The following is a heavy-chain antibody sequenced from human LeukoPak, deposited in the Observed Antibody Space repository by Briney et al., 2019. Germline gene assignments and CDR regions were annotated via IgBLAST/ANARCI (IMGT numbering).Heavy chain of an antibody. Sequence: EASVKVSCKASGGTFSSYAISWVRQAPGQGLEWMGRIIPILGIANYAQKFQGRVTMTEDTSTDTAYMELSSLRSEDTAVYYCATDAITGLYYYYGMDVWGQGTTVTVSS. V-gene: IGHV1-69*04. CDR2: IIPILGIA. CDR1: GGTFSSYA. J-gene: IGHJ6*02. CDR3: ATDAITGLYYYYGMDV. D-gene: IGHD5-12*01.